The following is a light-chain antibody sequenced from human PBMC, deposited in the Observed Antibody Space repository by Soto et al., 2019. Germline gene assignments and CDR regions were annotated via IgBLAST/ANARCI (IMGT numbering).Light chain of an antibody. CDR1: QSVSSSY. CDR2: GAS. CDR3: QQYFSGPLT. V-gene: IGKV3-20*01. Sequence: EIVLTQSPGTLSLSPGERATLSCRASQSVSSSYLAWYQQKPGQAPRLLIYGASSRATGIPDRFSGSGSGTDFTLIISSLQAEDVAVYYCQQYFSGPLTFGQGTRVEIK. J-gene: IGKJ1*01.